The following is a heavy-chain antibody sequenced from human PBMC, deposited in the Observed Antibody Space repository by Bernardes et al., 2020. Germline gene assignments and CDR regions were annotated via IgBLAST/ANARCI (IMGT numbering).Heavy chain of an antibody. J-gene: IGHJ4*02. D-gene: IGHD2-2*01. CDR1: GFTFSNYW. Sequence: GGSLRLSCAASGFTFSNYWMHWVRQAPGKGLVWVSQINTDGRSTTYADSVKGRFTISRDNAKNTLYLQMNSLRAEDTAVYYCARNAGTSSTSDYWGQGTLVTVSS. CDR2: INTDGRST. CDR3: ARNAGTSSTSDY. V-gene: IGHV3-74*01.